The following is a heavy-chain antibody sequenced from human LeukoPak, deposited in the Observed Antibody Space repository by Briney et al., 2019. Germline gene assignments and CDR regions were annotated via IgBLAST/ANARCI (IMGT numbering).Heavy chain of an antibody. V-gene: IGHV4-39*01. CDR1: GASIRSGRNY. Sequence: SETLSLTCSVSGASIRSGRNYWGWIRQSPGKGLEWIGSIYYSGSSSYNPSLQSRVSISVDTSKNHISLKVFSLTAADTALYYCARHVSGSAMMHYFDYWGQGNLVTVSS. D-gene: IGHD5-18*01. J-gene: IGHJ4*02. CDR2: IYYSGSS. CDR3: ARHVSGSAMMHYFDY.